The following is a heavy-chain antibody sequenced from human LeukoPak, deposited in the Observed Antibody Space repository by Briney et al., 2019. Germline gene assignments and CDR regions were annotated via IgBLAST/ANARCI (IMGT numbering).Heavy chain of an antibody. CDR1: GYSISSGYY. Sequence: SETLSLTCSVSGYSISSGYYWGWIPQPPGKGLEWIGSIYHSGSTYYNPSLKSRVTISVDTSKNHSSLQMTSVTADDTVVYYCARDPDVTGTTVPNWFDPWGQGNLVTVSS. J-gene: IGHJ5*02. CDR3: ARDPDVTGTTVPNWFDP. V-gene: IGHV4-38-2*02. CDR2: IYHSGST. D-gene: IGHD1-20*01.